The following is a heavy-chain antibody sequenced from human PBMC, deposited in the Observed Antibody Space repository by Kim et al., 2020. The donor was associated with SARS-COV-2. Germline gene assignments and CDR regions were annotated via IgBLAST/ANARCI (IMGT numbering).Heavy chain of an antibody. CDR1: GYSISSGYY. D-gene: IGHD3-22*01. V-gene: IGHV4-38-2*02. J-gene: IGHJ5*02. Sequence: SETLSLTCSVSGYSISSGYYWGWIRQPPGKGLEWIGTIFHTGSTYYNPSLKSRVTMSVDTSKNHFSLKLTSMTAADTAVYYCAIVGRYDINGPWGQGTL. CDR2: IFHTGST. CDR3: AIVGRYDINGP.